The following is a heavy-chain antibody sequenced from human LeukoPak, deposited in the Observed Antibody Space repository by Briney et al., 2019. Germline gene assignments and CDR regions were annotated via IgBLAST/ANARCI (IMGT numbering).Heavy chain of an antibody. V-gene: IGHV4-30-4*01. CDR3: ARTGGTIDY. CDR2: IYYSGST. D-gene: IGHD2-8*02. J-gene: IGHJ4*02. CDR1: GDSISSYY. Sequence: PSETLSLTCTVSGDSISSYYWSWIRQPPGKGLEWIGYIYYSGSTYYNPSLKSRVTISVDTSKNQFSLKLNSVTAADTAVYYCARTGGTIDYWGQGTLVTVSS.